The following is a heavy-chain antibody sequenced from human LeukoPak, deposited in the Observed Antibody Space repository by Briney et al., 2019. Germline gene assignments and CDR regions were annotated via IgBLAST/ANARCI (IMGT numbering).Heavy chain of an antibody. D-gene: IGHD3-22*01. V-gene: IGHV3-72*01. J-gene: IGHJ3*02. CDR3: VRTHSSGLHVFDM. CDR2: SRDKANSYTT. Sequence: GGSLRLSCAASGFTFSNYWMTWVRQAPGKGLEWVGRSRDKANSYTTEYAASVKGRFTISRDDSKNSLYLQMNSLKTEDTAVYYCVRTHSSGLHVFDMWGQGTKVTVSS. CDR1: GFTFSNYW.